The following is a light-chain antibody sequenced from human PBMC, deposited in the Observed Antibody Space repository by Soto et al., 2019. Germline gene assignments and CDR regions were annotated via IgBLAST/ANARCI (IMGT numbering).Light chain of an antibody. J-gene: IGKJ1*01. Sequence: QVTRFAPSVSAFVEKRNTITCRASQSISSYLNWYQQKPGKAPKLLIYAASSLQSGVTSRLSGSGAGTDFSLAFRILQPGDFATYCCQQSYSTLPTCGEGTKVDI. CDR3: QQSYSTLPT. CDR1: QSISSY. CDR2: AAS. V-gene: IGKV1-39*01.